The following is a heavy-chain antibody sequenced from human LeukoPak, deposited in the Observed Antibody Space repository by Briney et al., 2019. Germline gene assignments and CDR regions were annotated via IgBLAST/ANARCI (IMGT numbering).Heavy chain of an antibody. V-gene: IGHV4-39*01. CDR3: ARQFGSGLWYFDL. CDR1: GGSISRGSSVYY. CDR2: NSDSGRT. J-gene: IGHJ2*01. D-gene: IGHD3-10*01. Sequence: AETLSLTCTVSGGSISRGSSVYYWGWIRQPPGKGVDWIGCNSDSGRTYYNPSLKNRVTVYVHTSQDPFSFNLSSVTAADTAVYYCARQFGSGLWYFDLWGRGTLVTVSS.